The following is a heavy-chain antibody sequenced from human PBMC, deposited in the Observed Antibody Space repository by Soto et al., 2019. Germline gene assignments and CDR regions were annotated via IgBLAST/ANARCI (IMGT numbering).Heavy chain of an antibody. CDR2: IYYSGST. CDR3: ARNPELDYRNGRDTLDY. Sequence: SETLSLTCTVSGGSISSYYWSWIRQPPGKGLEWIGYIYYSGSTNYNPSLKSRVTISVDTSKNQFSLKLSSVTAADTAVYYCARNPELDYRNGRDTLDYWGQGTLVTVSS. V-gene: IGHV4-59*01. D-gene: IGHD4-4*01. CDR1: GGSISSYY. J-gene: IGHJ4*02.